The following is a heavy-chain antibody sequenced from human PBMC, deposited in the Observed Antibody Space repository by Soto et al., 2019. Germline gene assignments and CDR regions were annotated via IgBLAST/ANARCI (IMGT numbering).Heavy chain of an antibody. CDR1: GFTFSNYG. Sequence: PSCAASGFTFSNYGMHWVRQAPGKGLEWVAVISYDGNNRYYGDSVKGRFTISRDNSKNTVYLQMNSLRVEDTAVYYCASTWSGYYYFDSWGQGTLVTVS. CDR3: ASTWSGYYYFDS. D-gene: IGHD3-3*01. V-gene: IGHV3-30*03. J-gene: IGHJ4*02. CDR2: ISYDGNNR.